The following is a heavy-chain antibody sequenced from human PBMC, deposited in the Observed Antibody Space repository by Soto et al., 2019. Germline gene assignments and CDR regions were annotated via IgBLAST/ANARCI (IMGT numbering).Heavy chain of an antibody. V-gene: IGHV3-23*01. CDR3: AKQQGPGTPYYYAMDV. J-gene: IGHJ6*02. Sequence: PGVSLRLSCAASGFTFSSYAITWLRQAPGKGLEWVSTLSGSGGSTYYAAAVKGRFTISRDNSKDTLYLEMNSLRGEDTAVYFCAKQQGPGTPYYYAMDVWGQGTAVTVSS. CDR1: GFTFSSYA. CDR2: LSGSGGST. D-gene: IGHD1-1*01.